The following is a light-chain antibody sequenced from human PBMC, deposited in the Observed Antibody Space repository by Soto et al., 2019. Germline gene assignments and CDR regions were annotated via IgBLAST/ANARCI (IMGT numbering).Light chain of an antibody. CDR2: DVN. Sequence: QSALTQPASVSGSPGQSITISCTGTNSDVGAYNFVSWYQQHPGKAPKLMSYDVNNRPSGVSNRFSGSKSANTASLTISGRQAEDEADYYCTSYTSSSTYVFGTGTKVTVL. CDR1: NSDVGAYNF. V-gene: IGLV2-14*01. CDR3: TSYTSSSTYV. J-gene: IGLJ1*01.